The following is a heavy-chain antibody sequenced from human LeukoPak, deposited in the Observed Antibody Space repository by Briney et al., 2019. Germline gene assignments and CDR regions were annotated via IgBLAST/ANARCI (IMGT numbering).Heavy chain of an antibody. CDR1: GFTFSSYG. D-gene: IGHD3-3*01. CDR3: ARDDFWSDYLGPDY. V-gene: IGHV3-33*01. Sequence: GGSLRLSCAASGFTFSSYGMHWVRQAPGKGLEWVAVIWYDGSNKYYADSVKGRFTISRDNSKNTLYLQMNSLRAEDTAVYYCARDDFWSDYLGPDYWGQGTLVTVSS. CDR2: IWYDGSNK. J-gene: IGHJ4*02.